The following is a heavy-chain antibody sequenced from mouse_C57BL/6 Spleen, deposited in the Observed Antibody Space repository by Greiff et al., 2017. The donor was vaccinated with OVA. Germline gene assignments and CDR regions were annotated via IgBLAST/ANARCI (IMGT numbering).Heavy chain of an antibody. CDR2: IYPGSGST. J-gene: IGHJ3*01. Sequence: QVQLQQPGAELVKPGASVKMSCKASGYTFTSYWITWVKQRPGQGLEWIGDIYPGSGSTNYNEKFKSKATLTVDTSSSTAYMQLSSLTSEDSAVYYGARRGTMATRGFAYWGQGTLVTVSA. CDR1: GYTFTSYW. V-gene: IGHV1-55*01. D-gene: IGHD2-2*01. CDR3: ARRGTMATRGFAY.